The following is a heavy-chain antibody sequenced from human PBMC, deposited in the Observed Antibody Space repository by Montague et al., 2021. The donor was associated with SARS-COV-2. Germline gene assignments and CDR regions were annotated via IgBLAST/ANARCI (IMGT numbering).Heavy chain of an antibody. CDR3: ARQDAWAYCGDECYRGWFDS. Sequence: SETLSLTCTVSFGSISTSYWSWIRQPPGTGLEWIGFIFYNGGTKYNPSLKRRVSISLDTSKNQISLKLSSVTAADTAVYYCARQDAWAYCGDECYRGWFDSWGQGTLVTVSS. J-gene: IGHJ5*01. V-gene: IGHV4-59*01. D-gene: IGHD2-21*01. CDR2: IFYNGGT. CDR1: FGSISTSY.